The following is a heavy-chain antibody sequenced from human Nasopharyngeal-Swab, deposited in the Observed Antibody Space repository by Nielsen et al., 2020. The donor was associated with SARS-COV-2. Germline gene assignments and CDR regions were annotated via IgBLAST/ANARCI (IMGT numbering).Heavy chain of an antibody. CDR2: IYTSVST. CDR1: GCSISSGSYY. V-gene: IGHV4-61*02. D-gene: IGHD6-19*01. Sequence: SETLSLTFTVSGCSISSGSYYWSWIRQPAGKGLDWIGRIYTSVSTNYNPSLKSRLTISVDTSKNQFSLKLSSVTAADTAVYYCARDWMIAVAGYYYYYGMDVWGQGTTVTVSS. J-gene: IGHJ6*02. CDR3: ARDWMIAVAGYYYYYGMDV.